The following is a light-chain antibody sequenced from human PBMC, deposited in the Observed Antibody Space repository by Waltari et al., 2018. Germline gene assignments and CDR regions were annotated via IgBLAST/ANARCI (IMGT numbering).Light chain of an antibody. V-gene: IGKV1-5*03. CDR2: KAS. CDR3: HQYNTLPLT. Sequence: CRARGNVKNNLAWYQHQPGKAPKVLVHKASRLESGVPSRFSGSGYGTEFTLTISSLEPDDFATYYCHQYNTLPLTFGGGTKVEIK. J-gene: IGKJ4*01. CDR1: GNVKNN.